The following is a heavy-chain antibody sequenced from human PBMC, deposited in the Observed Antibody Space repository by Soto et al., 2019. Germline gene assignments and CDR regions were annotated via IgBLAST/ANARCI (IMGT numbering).Heavy chain of an antibody. CDR3: ARASIAVAGTRDY. CDR1: WFTVSSNY. V-gene: IGHV3-53*01. J-gene: IGHJ4*02. CDR2: IYSGGST. D-gene: IGHD6-19*01. Sequence: GGSLRLSCAASWFTVSSNYMSWVRQAPGKGLEWVSVIYSGGSTYYADSVKGRFTISRDNSKNTLYLQMNSLRAEDTAVYYCARASIAVAGTRDYWGQGTLVTVSS.